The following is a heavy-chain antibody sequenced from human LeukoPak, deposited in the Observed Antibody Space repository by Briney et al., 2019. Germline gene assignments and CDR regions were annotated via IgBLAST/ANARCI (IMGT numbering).Heavy chain of an antibody. CDR3: AREGGSCYDP. J-gene: IGHJ5*02. Sequence: PGSSLRLSCAASGFTFSSYAMHWVRQAPGKGLEWVAVIPYDGSNKYYADSVKGRFTISRDNSKNTLYLQMNSLRAEDTAVYYCAREGGSCYDPWGQGTLVTVSS. D-gene: IGHD2-15*01. CDR2: IPYDGSNK. CDR1: GFTFSSYA. V-gene: IGHV3-30-3*01.